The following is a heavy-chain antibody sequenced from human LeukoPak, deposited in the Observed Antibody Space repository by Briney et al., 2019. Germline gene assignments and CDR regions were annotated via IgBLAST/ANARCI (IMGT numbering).Heavy chain of an antibody. J-gene: IGHJ4*02. CDR3: VKEDHYGDYVQIDH. D-gene: IGHD4-17*01. Sequence: PGGSLRLSCAASGFTFDDYGMSWVRQAPGKGLEWVSGINWNGGSTGYADSVKGRFTISRDNAKNSLYLQMNSLRAEDTAVYYCVKEDHYGDYVQIDHWGQGTLVTVSS. CDR1: GFTFDDYG. CDR2: INWNGGST. V-gene: IGHV3-20*04.